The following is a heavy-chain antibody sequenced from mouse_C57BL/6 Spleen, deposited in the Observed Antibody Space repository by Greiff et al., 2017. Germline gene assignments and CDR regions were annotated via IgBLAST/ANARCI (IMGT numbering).Heavy chain of an antibody. CDR1: GYTFTSYW. D-gene: IGHD1-1*01. Sequence: QVQLQQPGAELVKPGASVKMSCKASGYTFTSYWITWVKQRPGQGLEWIGDIYPGSGSTNYNEKFKSKATLTVDTSSSTAYMQLSSLTSEDFAVXYCARPYYYGSSYEDLDVWGTGTTVTVSS. J-gene: IGHJ1*03. CDR2: IYPGSGST. CDR3: ARPYYYGSSYEDLDV. V-gene: IGHV1-55*01.